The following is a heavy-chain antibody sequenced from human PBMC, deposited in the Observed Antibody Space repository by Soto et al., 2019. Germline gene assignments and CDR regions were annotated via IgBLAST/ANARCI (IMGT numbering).Heavy chain of an antibody. J-gene: IGHJ5*02. V-gene: IGHV1-18*04. CDR1: GYTFNTYG. CDR2: ISPFNGNT. Sequence: QVQLVQSGAEVKKPGASVKVSCKASGYTFNTYGISWVRQAPGQGLEWMGWISPFNGNTKYAQQFQGRVIMTTDTSTSTAYMELRSLRSDDTALYYCAREYSSSWYGWFHPWGQGTLVTVSS. CDR3: AREYSSSWYGWFHP. D-gene: IGHD6-13*01.